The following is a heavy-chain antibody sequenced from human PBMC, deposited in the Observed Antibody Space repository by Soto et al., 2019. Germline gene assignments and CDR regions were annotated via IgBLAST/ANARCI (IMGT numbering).Heavy chain of an antibody. CDR2: INHSGST. Sequence: QVQLQQWGAGLLKPSETLSLTCAVYGGSFSAYYWSWIRQPPGQGLEWIGEINHSGSTNYSPALKSRITRTVDPSKNQFALMLSSMTAADTSLYYCAMIGRYLDWYNFHSWGHGTIDVVSS. V-gene: IGHV4-34*01. CDR1: GGSFSAYY. CDR3: AMIGRYLDWYNFHS. D-gene: IGHD3-9*01. J-gene: IGHJ4*01.